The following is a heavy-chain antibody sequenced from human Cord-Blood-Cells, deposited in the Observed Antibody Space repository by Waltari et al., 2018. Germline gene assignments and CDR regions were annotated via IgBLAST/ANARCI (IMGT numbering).Heavy chain of an antibody. J-gene: IGHJ4*02. V-gene: IGHV1-46*01. CDR3: ARDLLGRRGDY. D-gene: IGHD3-10*01. CDR1: GYTFTSYY. Sequence: QVQLVQSGAAVKKPGASVKVSCKASGYTFTSYYMHSVRQAPGQGLEWMGIINPSGGSTSYAQKFQGRVTMTRDTSTSTVYMELSSLRSEDTAVYYCARDLLGRRGDYWGQGTLVTVSS. CDR2: INPSGGST.